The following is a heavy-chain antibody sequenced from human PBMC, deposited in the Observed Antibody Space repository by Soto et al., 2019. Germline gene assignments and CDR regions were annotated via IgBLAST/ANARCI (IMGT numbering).Heavy chain of an antibody. CDR3: VRQSVGSVQAYYSMEV. V-gene: IGHV1-18*01. J-gene: IGHJ6*02. CDR2: ISGYNGET. CDR1: GYTFTSYG. Sequence: QVQLMQSGGEMKKPGASVKVSCKASGYTFTSYGISWVRQAPGQGLQWMGWISGYNGETKYAQKFQGRLSMTTDTSTSTVYMELRSLRSDDTAVYFCVRQSVGSVQAYYSMEVWGQGTTVTVSS. D-gene: IGHD2-15*01.